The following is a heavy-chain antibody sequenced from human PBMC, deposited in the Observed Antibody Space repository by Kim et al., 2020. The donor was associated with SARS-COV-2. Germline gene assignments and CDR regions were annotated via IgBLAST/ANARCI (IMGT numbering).Heavy chain of an antibody. Sequence: SVKVSCKASGGTFSSYAISWVRQAPGQGLEWMGGIIPIFGTANYAQKFQGRVTITADESTSTAYMELSSLRSEDTAVYYCVVSRREWQLVWTMPLTDWGQGTLVTVSS. V-gene: IGHV1-69*13. CDR1: GGTFSSYA. D-gene: IGHD6-6*01. CDR2: IIPIFGTA. CDR3: VVSRREWQLVWTMPLTD. J-gene: IGHJ4*02.